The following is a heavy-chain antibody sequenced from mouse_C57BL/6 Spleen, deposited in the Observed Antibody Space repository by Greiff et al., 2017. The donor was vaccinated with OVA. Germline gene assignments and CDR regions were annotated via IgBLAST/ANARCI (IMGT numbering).Heavy chain of an antibody. Sequence: VQLQQSGAELVRPGASVKLSCTASGFNIKDDYMHWVKQRPEQGLEWIGWIDPENGDTEYASKFQGKATITADTSSNTAYLQLSSLTSEDTAVYYCTTSAYYSNQFAYWGQGTLVTVSA. D-gene: IGHD2-5*01. CDR2: IDPENGDT. CDR3: TTSAYYSNQFAY. J-gene: IGHJ3*01. CDR1: GFNIKDDY. V-gene: IGHV14-4*01.